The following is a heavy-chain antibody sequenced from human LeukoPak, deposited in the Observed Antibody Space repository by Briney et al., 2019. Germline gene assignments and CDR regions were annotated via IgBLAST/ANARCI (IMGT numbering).Heavy chain of an antibody. J-gene: IGHJ4*02. CDR2: IYSSGST. Sequence: SETLSLTCTVSGGSISGYYWTWIRQPPGKGLEWIGYIYSSGSTNYNPSLKSRVTISIDTSKNQFSLRLSSVTAADTAVYYCARHRYTSSSSYFDFWGQGTLVTVSS. CDR3: ARHRYTSSSSYFDF. V-gene: IGHV4-59*08. D-gene: IGHD6-6*01. CDR1: GGSISGYY.